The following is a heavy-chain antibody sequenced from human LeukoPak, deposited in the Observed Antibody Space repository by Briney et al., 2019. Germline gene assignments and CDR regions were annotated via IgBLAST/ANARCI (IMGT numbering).Heavy chain of an antibody. CDR3: ARESDRAMVKYFDY. J-gene: IGHJ4*02. CDR2: ISAYNGNT. CDR1: GYTFTSYG. V-gene: IGHV1-18*01. Sequence: GASVKVSCKASGYTFTSYGISWVRQAPGQGLEWMGWISAYNGNTNYAQKLQGRVTMTTDTSTSTAYMELRSLRSDDTAVYYRARESDRAMVKYFDYWGQGTLVTVSS. D-gene: IGHD5-18*01.